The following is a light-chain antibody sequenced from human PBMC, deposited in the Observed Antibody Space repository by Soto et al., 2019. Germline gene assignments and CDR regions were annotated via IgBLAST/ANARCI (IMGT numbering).Light chain of an antibody. V-gene: IGLV2-14*01. CDR1: SSDVGLYDY. CDR2: AVS. CDR3: SSYTSSSTYV. J-gene: IGLJ1*01. Sequence: QSALTQPASVSGSPGQSITISCTGTSSDVGLYDYVSWYQQHPGKAPQLMIYAVSSRPSGVSNRFSASKSGNTASLFISGLQAEDEADYYCSSYTSSSTYVFGTGTKVTVL.